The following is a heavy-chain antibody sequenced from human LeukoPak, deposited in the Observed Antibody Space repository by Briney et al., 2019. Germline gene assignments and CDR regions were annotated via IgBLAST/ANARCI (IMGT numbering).Heavy chain of an antibody. J-gene: IGHJ4*02. V-gene: IGHV4-30-4*01. D-gene: IGHD3-10*01. CDR2: IYYSGST. CDR3: ARETVTMVRGVRTLYYFDY. CDR1: GGSISSGDYY. Sequence: PSETLSLTCTVSGGSISSGDYYWSWIRQPPGKGLEWIGYIYYSGSTYYNPSLKSRVTISVDTSKNQFSLKLSSVTAADTAVYYCARETVTMVRGVRTLYYFDYWGQGNLVTVSS.